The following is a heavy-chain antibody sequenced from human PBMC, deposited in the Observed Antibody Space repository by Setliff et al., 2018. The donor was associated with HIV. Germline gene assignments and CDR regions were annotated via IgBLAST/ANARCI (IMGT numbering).Heavy chain of an antibody. CDR2: ISARSTSI. CDR3: ARGPVGGTVDY. Sequence: GGSLRLSCTASGFAFNNYIMNWVRQAPGKGLEWISSISARSTSIYFVDSVRGRFTISRDNARNSLYLQMNNLRSDDTALYYCARGPVGGTVDYWGQGTLVTVSS. J-gene: IGHJ4*02. V-gene: IGHV3-21*04. D-gene: IGHD1-26*01. CDR1: GFAFNNYI.